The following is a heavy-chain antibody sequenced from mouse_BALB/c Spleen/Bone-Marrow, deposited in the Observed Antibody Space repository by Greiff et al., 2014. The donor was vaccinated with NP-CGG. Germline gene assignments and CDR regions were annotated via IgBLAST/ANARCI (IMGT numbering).Heavy chain of an antibody. Sequence: DVQLQESGAELVKPGASVKLSCTASGFNIKDTYMHWVKQRPEQSLEWIGRIDPANGNTKYDPKFQGKATITADTSSNPAYLQLSSLTSEDTAVYYCARNGNYGAWFAYWGQGTLVTVSA. CDR3: ARNGNYGAWFAY. CDR1: GFNIKDTY. J-gene: IGHJ3*01. D-gene: IGHD2-1*01. V-gene: IGHV14-3*02. CDR2: IDPANGNT.